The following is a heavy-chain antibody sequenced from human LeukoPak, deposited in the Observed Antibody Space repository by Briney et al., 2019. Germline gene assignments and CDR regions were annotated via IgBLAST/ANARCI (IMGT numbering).Heavy chain of an antibody. CDR3: ASNSPAYCGGDCYSTLDY. CDR1: GYTFTSYY. J-gene: IGHJ4*02. Sequence: ASVKVSCKASGYTFTSYYMHWVRQAPGQGLEWMGIINPSGGSTSYAQKFQGRVTTTRDMSTSTVYMELSSLRSEDTAVYYCASNSPAYCGGDCYSTLDYWGQGTLVTVSS. V-gene: IGHV1-46*01. D-gene: IGHD2-21*02. CDR2: INPSGGST.